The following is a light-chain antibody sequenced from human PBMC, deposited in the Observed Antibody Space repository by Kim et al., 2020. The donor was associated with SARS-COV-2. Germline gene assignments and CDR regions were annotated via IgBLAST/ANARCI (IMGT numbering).Light chain of an antibody. Sequence: DIQMTQYPSTLSASVGDTVGITCRASQYLATWVAWYQQKPGMAPKVLMHDASKLKSGVPSRFSGSGSGTEFTLTITSLQPDDFATYYCQQYKSDPYTFGQGTKLEI. CDR3: QQYKSDPYT. CDR1: QYLATW. CDR2: DAS. J-gene: IGKJ2*01. V-gene: IGKV1-5*01.